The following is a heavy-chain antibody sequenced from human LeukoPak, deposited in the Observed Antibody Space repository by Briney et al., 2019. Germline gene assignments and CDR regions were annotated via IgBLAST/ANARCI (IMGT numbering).Heavy chain of an antibody. J-gene: IGHJ4*02. CDR2: ISSSGSTI. V-gene: IGHV3-48*03. Sequence: GGSLRLSCAASGFTFSSYAMSWVRQAPGKGLEWISYISSSGSTIYNADSVKGRFTISRDNARNSLYLQMNSLRAEDTAVYYCARSLYKIDSSGYYYYDYWGQGTLVTVSS. CDR3: ARSLYKIDSSGYYYYDY. D-gene: IGHD3-22*01. CDR1: GFTFSSYA.